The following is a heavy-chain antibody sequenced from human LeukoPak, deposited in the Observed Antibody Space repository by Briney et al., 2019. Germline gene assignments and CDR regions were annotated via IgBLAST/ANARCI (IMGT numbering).Heavy chain of an antibody. Sequence: PGGSLRLSCSASGFTFSSYAMHWVRQAPGKGLEYVSAISSNGGSTYYADSVKGRFTISRDNSKNTLYLQISSLRAEDTAVYYCVKSGEAGTVTGFDYWGQGTLVTVSS. J-gene: IGHJ4*02. V-gene: IGHV3-64D*09. CDR2: ISSNGGST. CDR1: GFTFSSYA. D-gene: IGHD4-17*01. CDR3: VKSGEAGTVTGFDY.